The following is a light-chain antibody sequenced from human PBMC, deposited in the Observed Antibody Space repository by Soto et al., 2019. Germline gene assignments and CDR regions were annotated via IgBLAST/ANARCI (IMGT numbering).Light chain of an antibody. J-gene: IGLJ1*01. Sequence: SYELTQPPSVSVAPGQTARITCGGNNIGGKSVHWYQQKPGQAPVLVVNDVSDRPSGIPERFSGSKSGTSASLAISGLQSEDEADYYCATWDDSAKVFGTGTKLTVL. V-gene: IGLV3-21*02. CDR2: DVS. CDR3: ATWDDSAKV. CDR1: NIGGKS.